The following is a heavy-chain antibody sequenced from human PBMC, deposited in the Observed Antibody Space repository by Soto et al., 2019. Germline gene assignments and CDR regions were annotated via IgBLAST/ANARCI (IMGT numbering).Heavy chain of an antibody. V-gene: IGHV3-23*01. CDR1: GFLFSTNA. CDR3: ASLRIYCRGETCYSGSLDS. D-gene: IGHD2-15*01. J-gene: IGHJ4*02. Sequence: GGSLRLSCAASGFLFSTNAMSWVRQRPGQGLEWVSAIRGSGDNTYYAESVKGRFSISRDNSKNTLLLQMNSLRAEDTAKYYCASLRIYCRGETCYSGSLDSWGPGTLVTVSS. CDR2: IRGSGDNT.